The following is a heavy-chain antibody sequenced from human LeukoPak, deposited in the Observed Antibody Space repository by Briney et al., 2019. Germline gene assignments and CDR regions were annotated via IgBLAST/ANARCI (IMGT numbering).Heavy chain of an antibody. V-gene: IGHV1-8*02. D-gene: IGHD6-25*01. J-gene: IGHJ3*02. CDR3: ARGGGDAFDI. CDR2: MNPNSGNT. Sequence: GASVKVSCKASGGTFSSYAISWVRQAPGQGLEWMGWMNPNSGNTGYAQKFQGRVTMTRNTSISTAYMELSSLRSEDTAVYYCARGGGDAFDIWGQGTMVTVSS. CDR1: GGTFSSYA.